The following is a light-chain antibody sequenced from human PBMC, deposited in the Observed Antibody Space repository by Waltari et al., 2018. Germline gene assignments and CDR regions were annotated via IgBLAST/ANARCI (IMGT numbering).Light chain of an antibody. CDR1: QSLVYSDGNIF. J-gene: IGKJ2*01. CDR2: KVS. CDR3: MQGTHWSFT. V-gene: IGKV2-30*01. Sequence: DFVMTQSPLSLSVTLGQSASISYRSSQSLVYSDGNIFLNLFQQRPGQSPRRLIYKVSNRDSGVPERFSGSGSGTDFTLEISRVEPEDVGLYYCMQGTHWSFTFGQGTKLEI.